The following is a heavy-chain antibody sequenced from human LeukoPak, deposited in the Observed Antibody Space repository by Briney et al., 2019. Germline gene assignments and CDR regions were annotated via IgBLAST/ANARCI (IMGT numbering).Heavy chain of an antibody. CDR1: GFTFDDYG. V-gene: IGHV3-20*04. D-gene: IGHD4-23*01. CDR2: INWNGGST. J-gene: IGHJ6*03. Sequence: GESLKISCAASGFTFDDYGMSWVRQAPGKGLEWVSGINWNGGSTGYADSVKGRFTISRDNAKNSLYLQMNSLRAEDTALYYCARDKGTVVTLYYYYYMDVWGKGTTVTVSS. CDR3: ARDKGTVVTLYYYYYMDV.